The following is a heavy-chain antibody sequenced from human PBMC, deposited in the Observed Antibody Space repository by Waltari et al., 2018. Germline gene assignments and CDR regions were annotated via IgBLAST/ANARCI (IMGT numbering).Heavy chain of an antibody. Sequence: QVQLVQSGAEVKKPGASVKVSCKASGYTFTGYYMHWVRQAPGQGLEWMGWINPNSGGTNYAQKFQGWVTMTRDTSISTAYMELSRLRSDDTAVYYCARGKSMMVRGVSNYYFDYWGQGTLVTVSS. CDR1: GYTFTGYY. CDR3: ARGKSMMVRGVSNYYFDY. V-gene: IGHV1-2*04. J-gene: IGHJ4*02. CDR2: INPNSGGT. D-gene: IGHD3-10*01.